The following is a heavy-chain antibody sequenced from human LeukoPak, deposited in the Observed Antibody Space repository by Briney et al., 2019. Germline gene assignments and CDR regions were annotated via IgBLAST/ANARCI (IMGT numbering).Heavy chain of an antibody. CDR3: ARDCCGVWYYFDY. D-gene: IGHD2-21*01. J-gene: IGHJ4*02. CDR2: ISYDGSNK. V-gene: IGHV3-30-3*01. CDR1: GFTFSDCA. Sequence: GGSLRLSCAASGFTFSDCAVHWVRQAPGKGLEWVALISYDGSNKYYADSVEGRFTISRDNSKNTLYLQMNSLRAEDTAVYYCARDCCGVWYYFDYWGQGILVTVSS.